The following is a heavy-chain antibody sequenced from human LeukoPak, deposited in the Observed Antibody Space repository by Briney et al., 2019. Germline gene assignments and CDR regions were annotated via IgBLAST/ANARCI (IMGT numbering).Heavy chain of an antibody. J-gene: IGHJ4*02. CDR1: GFTFSSYA. CDR3: ARDPETYSSGYTFDY. Sequence: GGSLRLSCAASGFTFSSYAMSWVRQDPGKGLEWVAVISYDGSNKYYADSVKGRFTISRDNSKNTLYLQMNSLRAEDTAVYYCARDPETYSSGYTFDYWGQGTLVTVSS. CDR2: ISYDGSNK. V-gene: IGHV3-30-3*01. D-gene: IGHD3-22*01.